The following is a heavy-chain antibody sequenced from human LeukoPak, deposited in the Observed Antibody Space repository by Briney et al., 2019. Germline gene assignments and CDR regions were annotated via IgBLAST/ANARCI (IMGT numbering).Heavy chain of an antibody. CDR3: ARCRHGNCDYFDY. Sequence: PSETLSLTCTVSGGSFTSDYWSWIRQPAGKGLEWIGRFYTSGTTNYNPSLKSRVTMSADTSKNQFSLKLRSVTAADTAVYYCARCRHGNCDYFDYWGQGTLVTVSS. CDR2: FYTSGTT. CDR1: GGSFTSDY. J-gene: IGHJ4*02. V-gene: IGHV4-4*07. D-gene: IGHD1-7*01.